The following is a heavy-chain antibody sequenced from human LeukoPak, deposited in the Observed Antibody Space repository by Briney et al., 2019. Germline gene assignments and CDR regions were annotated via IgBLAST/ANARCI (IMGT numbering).Heavy chain of an antibody. J-gene: IGHJ4*02. CDR3: ARRLIAAAGPIDY. CDR2: IYPGDSDT. D-gene: IGHD6-13*01. Sequence: GESLKISCKGSGYSFTSYWIGWVRQLPGKGLEWMGIIYPGDSDTRYSPSFQGQVTISADKSISTAYLQWSSLKASDTAMYYCARRLIAAAGPIDYWGQGTLVTVSS. CDR1: GYSFTSYW. V-gene: IGHV5-51*01.